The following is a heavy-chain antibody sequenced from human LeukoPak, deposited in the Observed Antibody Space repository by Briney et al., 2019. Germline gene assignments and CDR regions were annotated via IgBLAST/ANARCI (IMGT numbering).Heavy chain of an antibody. CDR2: ISDSGST. CDR3: ARGRRDPL. CDR1: GSSIVGYH. J-gene: IGHJ2*01. Sequence: SETLSLTCTVSGSSIVGYHWSWLRQPPGTGLEWIGYISDSGSTNYNPFLESRVTISVDMSKKQLSLKLTSVTAADTAVYYCARGRRDPLWGRGTLVTVSS. V-gene: IGHV4-59*12. D-gene: IGHD5-24*01.